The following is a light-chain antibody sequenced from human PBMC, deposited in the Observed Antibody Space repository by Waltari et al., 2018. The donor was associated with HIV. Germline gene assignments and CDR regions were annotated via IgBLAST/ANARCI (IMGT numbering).Light chain of an antibody. V-gene: IGLV8-61*01. CDR1: SGSFCTTYY. J-gene: IGLJ3*02. CDR2: STN. Sequence: QTVVTQEPSFSVSPGGTVTLTCGLNSGSFCTTYYPSWYQQNPGQPPRTLIYSTNTRSSGVPDRFSGSILGSKAALTSTGAQADDESDYYCVLYMGGGIRVFGGGTKLTVL. CDR3: VLYMGGGIRV.